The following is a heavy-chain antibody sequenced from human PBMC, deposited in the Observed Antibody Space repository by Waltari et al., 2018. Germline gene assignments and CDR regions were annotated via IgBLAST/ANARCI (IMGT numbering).Heavy chain of an antibody. CDR2: IRYDGSNK. CDR1: GFTFSSYG. D-gene: IGHD5-12*01. CDR3: AKIVVATGYFDY. J-gene: IGHJ4*02. Sequence: QVQLVESGGGVVQPGGSLRLSCAASGFTFSSYGMHWVRQAPGKGLEWVAFIRYDGSNKYYADSVKGRFTISRDNSKNTLYLQINSLRAEDTAVYYSAKIVVATGYFDYWGQGTLVTVSS. V-gene: IGHV3-30*02.